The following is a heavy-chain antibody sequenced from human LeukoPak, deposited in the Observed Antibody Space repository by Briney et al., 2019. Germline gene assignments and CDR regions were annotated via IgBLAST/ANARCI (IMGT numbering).Heavy chain of an antibody. V-gene: IGHV3-30*02. Sequence: GGSLRLSCVASGFTFSSYGLHWVRQAPGKGLEWVAFIQFDGRNKYYAESVKGRFTISRDNSKNTLYLQMNSLRVEDTAVYYCAKLIKVQGEPDSGGGQGILVIVSS. CDR3: AKLIKVQGEPDSG. J-gene: IGHJ4*02. CDR2: IQFDGRNK. CDR1: GFTFSSYG. D-gene: IGHD7-27*01.